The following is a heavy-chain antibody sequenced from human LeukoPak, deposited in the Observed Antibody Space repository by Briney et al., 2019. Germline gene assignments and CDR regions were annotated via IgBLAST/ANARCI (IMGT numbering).Heavy chain of an antibody. Sequence: PGGSLRLSCAASGFTFGDYYMSWIRQAPGKGLEWVSYITSTSYTSYADSVKGRFTISRDNAKNSLILQMNSLRAEDTALYYCARGRRGWALDYWGQGTLVTVSS. D-gene: IGHD6-19*01. CDR1: GFTFGDYY. CDR3: ARGRRGWALDY. J-gene: IGHJ4*02. CDR2: ITSTSYT. V-gene: IGHV3-11*05.